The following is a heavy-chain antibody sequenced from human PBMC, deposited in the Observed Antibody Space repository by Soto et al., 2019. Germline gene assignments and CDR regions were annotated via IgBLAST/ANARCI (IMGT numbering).Heavy chain of an antibody. J-gene: IGHJ4*02. CDR1: GGAINDHY. D-gene: IGHD3-9*01. CDR2: IYYNGNT. V-gene: IGHV4-59*11. Sequence: SETLSLTCTLSGGAINDHYWSFIRQPPGKGLEWIGYIYYNGNTNYNPSLESRVTISVDRSRNQFSLRLTSLTAADTAVYYCARVRTGYFDYWGRGALVTVSS. CDR3: ARVRTGYFDY.